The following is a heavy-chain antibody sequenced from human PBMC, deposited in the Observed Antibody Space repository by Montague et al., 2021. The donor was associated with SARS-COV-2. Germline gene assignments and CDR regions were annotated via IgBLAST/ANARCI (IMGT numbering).Heavy chain of an antibody. Sequence: SETLSLTCTVSSGSISSSSYYWGWIRQPPGKGLEWIGSIYYSGSTYYNPSLKSRVTISVDTSKNQFSLKLSSVTAADTAVYYCARSTYCSGGSCERALLNYWGQGTLVTVSS. D-gene: IGHD2-15*01. J-gene: IGHJ4*02. V-gene: IGHV4-39*01. CDR1: SGSISSSSYY. CDR3: ARSTYCSGGSCERALLNY. CDR2: IYYSGST.